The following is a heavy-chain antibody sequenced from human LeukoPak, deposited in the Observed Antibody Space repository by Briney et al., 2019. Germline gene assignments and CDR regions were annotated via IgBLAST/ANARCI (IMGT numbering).Heavy chain of an antibody. CDR3: ARPVSTSGNYYFDY. CDR1: GYSFTSYW. Sequence: GASLQISCQGSGYSFTSYWIGWVRQLPGKGLGWMGIIYPGDSDTRYSPSFQGQVTISADKSISTAYLQWGSLKASDTAVYYCARPVSTSGNYYFDYWGQGTLVTVSS. D-gene: IGHD1-26*01. CDR2: IYPGDSDT. J-gene: IGHJ4*02. V-gene: IGHV5-51*01.